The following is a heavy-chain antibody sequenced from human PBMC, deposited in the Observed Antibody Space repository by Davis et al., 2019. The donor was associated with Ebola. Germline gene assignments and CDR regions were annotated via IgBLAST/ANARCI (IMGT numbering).Heavy chain of an antibody. J-gene: IGHJ4*02. CDR2: TTYDGSSK. D-gene: IGHD3-16*01. Sequence: GESLKISCAASGFTFSDYAMSWVRQAPGKGLEWVAVTTYDGSSKYYADSVKGRFSISRDNSKNTLYLQMNSLRADDTAVYYCAKARRGEIDYWGQGTLVTVSS. V-gene: IGHV3-30*18. CDR1: GFTFSDYA. CDR3: AKARRGEIDY.